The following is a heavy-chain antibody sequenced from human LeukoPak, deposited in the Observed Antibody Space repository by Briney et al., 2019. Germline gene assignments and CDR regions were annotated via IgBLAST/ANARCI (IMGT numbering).Heavy chain of an antibody. CDR2: INPNSGGT. CDR3: ARGAHYDFWSGPTNYYFDY. CDR1: GYTFTGYY. Sequence: ASVTVSCKASGYTFTGYYMHWVRQAPGQGLEWMGWINPNSGGTNYAQKFQGRVTMTRDTSISTAYMELSRLRSDDTAVYYCARGAHYDFWSGPTNYYFDYWGQGTLVTVSS. J-gene: IGHJ4*02. D-gene: IGHD3-3*01. V-gene: IGHV1-2*02.